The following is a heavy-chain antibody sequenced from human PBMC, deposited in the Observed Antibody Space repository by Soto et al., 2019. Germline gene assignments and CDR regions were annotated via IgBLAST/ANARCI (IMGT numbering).Heavy chain of an antibody. D-gene: IGHD5-12*01. CDR3: ARDRKDPYSGYDFSGFDY. CDR1: GYTFTGYY. J-gene: IGHJ4*02. V-gene: IGHV1-2*02. CDR2: INPNSGDT. Sequence: QVQLVQSGAEVKKPGASVKVSCKASGYTFTGYYMHWVRQAPGQGLEWMGWINPNSGDTNYAQKFQGRVTMTGDTSISTAYMELSRLRSDDTAVYYCARDRKDPYSGYDFSGFDYWGQGTLVTVSS.